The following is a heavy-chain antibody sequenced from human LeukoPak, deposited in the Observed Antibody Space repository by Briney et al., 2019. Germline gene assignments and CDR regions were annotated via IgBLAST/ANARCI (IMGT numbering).Heavy chain of an antibody. CDR1: GYTFTGYY. CDR3: ARSVTIFGVATLGY. D-gene: IGHD3-3*01. J-gene: IGHJ4*02. CDR2: INPSDGST. V-gene: IGHV1-46*01. Sequence: ASVKVSCKASGYTFTGYYMHWVRQAPGQGLEWMGIINPSDGSTTYAQKFQGRVSITRDMSTSTTYMELSSLRSDDTAVYYCARSVTIFGVATLGYWGQGTPVTVSS.